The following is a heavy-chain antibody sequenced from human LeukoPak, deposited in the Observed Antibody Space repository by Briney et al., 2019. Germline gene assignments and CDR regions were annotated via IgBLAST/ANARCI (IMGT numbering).Heavy chain of an antibody. CDR2: IYYSGST. CDR3: ASFGTFLMAFDI. J-gene: IGHJ3*02. V-gene: IGHV4-39*07. CDR1: GGSISSSSYY. D-gene: IGHD3-3*02. Sequence: SETLSLTCTVSGGSISSSSYYWGWIRQPPGKGLEWIGSIYYSGSTYYNPSLKSRVTISVDTSKNQFSLKLSSVTSADTAVYYCASFGTFLMAFDIWGQGTMVTVSS.